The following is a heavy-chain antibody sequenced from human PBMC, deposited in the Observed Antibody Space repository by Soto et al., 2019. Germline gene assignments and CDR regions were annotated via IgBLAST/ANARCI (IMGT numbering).Heavy chain of an antibody. Sequence: GSLRLSCAASGFTFSSYGMHWVRQAPGKGLEWVAVISYDGSNKYYADSVKGRFTISRDNSKNTLYLQMNSLRAEDTAVYYCAKNAGVKSGLYYFDYWGQGTLVTVSS. CDR1: GFTFSSYG. CDR3: AKNAGVKSGLYYFDY. D-gene: IGHD3-10*01. CDR2: ISYDGSNK. J-gene: IGHJ4*02. V-gene: IGHV3-30*18.